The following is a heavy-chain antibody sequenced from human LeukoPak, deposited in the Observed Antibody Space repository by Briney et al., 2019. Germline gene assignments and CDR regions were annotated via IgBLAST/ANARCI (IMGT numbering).Heavy chain of an antibody. D-gene: IGHD3-10*01. CDR1: GYTFSSYA. V-gene: IGHV3-23*01. CDR2: ISGSGANT. CDR3: AKDQSRDYGSGSYFRGIFGY. Sequence: QPGGSLRLSCTASGYTFSSYAMTWVRQAPGEGLEWVSAISGSGANTYYADSVKGRFAASRDNSKDTLYLQMNSLRAEDTAVYYCAKDQSRDYGSGSYFRGIFGYWGQGTLVTVSS. J-gene: IGHJ4*02.